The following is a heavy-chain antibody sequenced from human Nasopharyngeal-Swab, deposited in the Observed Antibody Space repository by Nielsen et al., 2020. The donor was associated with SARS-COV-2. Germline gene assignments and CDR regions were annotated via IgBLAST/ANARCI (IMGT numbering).Heavy chain of an antibody. J-gene: IGHJ4*02. CDR3: GRDVDMAATYFDY. D-gene: IGHD5-24*01. CDR1: GFTFSSYW. CDR2: INSDGIST. V-gene: IGHV3-74*01. Sequence: GESLKISCAASGFTFSSYWMHWVRQAPGKGLVWVSRINSDGISTTYADSVKGRFTISRDNAKNTLYLQMNSLRAEDTAVYYCGRDVDMAATYFDYWGQGTLVTVSS.